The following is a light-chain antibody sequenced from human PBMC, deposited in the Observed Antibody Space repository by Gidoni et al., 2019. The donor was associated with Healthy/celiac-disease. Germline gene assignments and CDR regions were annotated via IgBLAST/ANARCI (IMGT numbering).Light chain of an antibody. V-gene: IGKV1-9*01. CDR1: QGISSY. CDR3: QQLNSYLLT. J-gene: IGKJ4*01. Sequence: IQLTQSPSSLSASVGDRVTITCRASQGISSYLAWYQQKPGKAPKLLIYAASTLQSGVPSRFSGSGYGTDFTLTISSLQPEDFATDYCQQLNSYLLTFGGGTKVEIK. CDR2: AAS.